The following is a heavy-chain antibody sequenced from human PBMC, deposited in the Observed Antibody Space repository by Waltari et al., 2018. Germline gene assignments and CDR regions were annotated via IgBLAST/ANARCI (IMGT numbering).Heavy chain of an antibody. V-gene: IGHV1-69-2*01. CDR3: VVGGYCSPSICPWDY. Sequence: EVQLRQSGAELRKPGTPVKISCTASGYTFTDFYIHWLQLAPGKGLEWMGRVNTEDGETMYGMNFRDRITMTADTSTNTAYMELSSLRSADTAVYYCVVGGYCSPSICPWDYWGQGTLVTVSS. CDR2: VNTEDGET. J-gene: IGHJ4*02. D-gene: IGHD2-15*01. CDR1: GYTFTDFY.